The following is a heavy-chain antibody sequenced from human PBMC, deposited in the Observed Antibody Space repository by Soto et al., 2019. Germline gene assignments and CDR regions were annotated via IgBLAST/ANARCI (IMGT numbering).Heavy chain of an antibody. V-gene: IGHV3-23*01. J-gene: IGHJ4*02. D-gene: IGHD1-20*01. Sequence: GGSLRLSCAASGFNVGAFAVNWVRQAPGKGLEWVSGISVSDAFIYYADSVRGRFSISRDASENILYLQMNSLRVDDTALYYCTRETVAGITGLDYWGPGTLVTVPS. CDR3: TRETVAGITGLDY. CDR2: ISVSDAFI. CDR1: GFNVGAFA.